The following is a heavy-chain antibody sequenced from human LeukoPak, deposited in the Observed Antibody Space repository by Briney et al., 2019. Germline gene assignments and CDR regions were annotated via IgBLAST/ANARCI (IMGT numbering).Heavy chain of an antibody. CDR3: AKDRTAMVTFDAFDI. D-gene: IGHD5-18*01. CDR1: GFTFSSYG. Sequence: GGSLRLSCAASGFTFSSYGMHWVRQAPGKGLEWVAVIWYGGSNKYYADSVKGRFTISRDNSKNTLYLQMNSLRAVDTAVYYCAKDRTAMVTFDAFDIWGQGTMVTVSS. CDR2: IWYGGSNK. V-gene: IGHV3-30*02. J-gene: IGHJ3*02.